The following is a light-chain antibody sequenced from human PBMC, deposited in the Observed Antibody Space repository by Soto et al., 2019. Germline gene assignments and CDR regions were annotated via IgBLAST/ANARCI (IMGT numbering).Light chain of an antibody. V-gene: IGKV2-28*01. Sequence: DIVMTQSPLSLPVTPGEPASISCRSSQSLLHSNGYNYLDWYLQKPGQSPQLLIYLGSNRASGVPDRFSGSGSGTDFTLKISRVEAEDVAVYYCQQYGSSGTFGQGTKVDIK. CDR3: QQYGSSGT. CDR2: LGS. CDR1: QSLLHSNGYNY. J-gene: IGKJ1*01.